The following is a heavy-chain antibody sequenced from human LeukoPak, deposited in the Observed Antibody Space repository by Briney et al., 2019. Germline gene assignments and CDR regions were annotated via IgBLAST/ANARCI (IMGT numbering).Heavy chain of an antibody. CDR2: INQDGREK. V-gene: IGHV3-7*03. CDR3: AKDTGGSYYGLDY. CDR1: GFTFRTSW. D-gene: IGHD1-26*01. Sequence: GGSLRLSCAASGFTFRTSWMTWVRQAPGKGLDWVANINQDGREKFYVDSVKGRFTIFRDNAKNTLYLQMNSLRAEDTAIYYCAKDTGGSYYGLDYWGQGTLVTVSS. J-gene: IGHJ4*02.